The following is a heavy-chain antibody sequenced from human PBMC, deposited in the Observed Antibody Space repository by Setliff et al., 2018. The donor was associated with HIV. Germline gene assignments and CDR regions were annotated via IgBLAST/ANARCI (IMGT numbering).Heavy chain of an antibody. CDR2: ISAYNGNT. D-gene: IGHD4-17*01. CDR3: ARDGREDYGDARGAFDI. V-gene: IGHV1-18*01. CDR1: GYTFTSYG. Sequence: ASVKVSCKASGYTFTSYGISWVRQAPGQGLEWMGWISAYNGNTNHAQKLQGRVTMTTDTSTSTAYMELRSLRSDDTAVYYCARDGREDYGDARGAFDIWGQGTMVTVSS. J-gene: IGHJ3*02.